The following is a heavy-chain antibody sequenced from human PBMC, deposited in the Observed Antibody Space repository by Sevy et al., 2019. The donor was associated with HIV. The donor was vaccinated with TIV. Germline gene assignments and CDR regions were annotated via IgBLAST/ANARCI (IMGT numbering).Heavy chain of an antibody. J-gene: IGHJ3*01. D-gene: IGHD3-22*01. CDR3: AKVLNPALESMMEVTVRSLKGFDV. Sequence: GGSLRLSCAASGFTFNTHVMNCVRQAPGKGLEWVSSISGFGNTYYADSVRGRFTISRDNAKNTLYLQMNSLRADDTAVYYCAKVLNPALESMMEVTVRSLKGFDVWGQGTMVTVSS. V-gene: IGHV3-23*01. CDR2: ISGFGNT. CDR1: GFTFNTHV.